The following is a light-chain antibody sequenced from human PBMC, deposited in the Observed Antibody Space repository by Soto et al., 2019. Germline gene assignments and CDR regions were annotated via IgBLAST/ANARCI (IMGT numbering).Light chain of an antibody. CDR1: QDISTY. V-gene: IGKV1-33*01. Sequence: DIPLTQYLFSLSASSLHWIDMXGRTSQDISTYLNWYQQKPGKAPKLLIYDASNLETGVPSRFSGSGSGTDFTFTISSLQPEDIATYYCQQSYSTSAPTFGQGSRLETK. J-gene: IGKJ5*01. CDR2: DAS. CDR3: QQSYSTSAPT.